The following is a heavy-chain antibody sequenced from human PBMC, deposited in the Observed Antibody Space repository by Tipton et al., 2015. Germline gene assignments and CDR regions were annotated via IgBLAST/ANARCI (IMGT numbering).Heavy chain of an antibody. CDR2: ISGSGGST. CDR1: GFTFSIYA. D-gene: IGHD2-21*01. Sequence: SLRLSCAASGFTFSIYAMNWVRQAPGKGLEWVSGISGSGGSTYYADSVKGRFTVSRDNSKNTLYLQMNGLGAEDTAVYYCAKDVNFGDYIDYWGQGTLVTVSS. V-gene: IGHV3-23*01. CDR3: AKDVNFGDYIDY. J-gene: IGHJ4*02.